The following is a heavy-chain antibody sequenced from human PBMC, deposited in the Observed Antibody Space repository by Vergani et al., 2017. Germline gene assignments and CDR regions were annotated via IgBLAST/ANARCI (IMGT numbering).Heavy chain of an antibody. CDR3: ARGGASIVVVPAVTRNWFDP. CDR2: ISSSSSYI. CDR1: GFTFSSYS. Sequence: EVQLVESGGGLVKPGGSLRLSCAASGFTFSSYSMNWVRQAPGKGLEWVSSISSSSSYIYYADSVKGRFTISRDNAKNSLYLQMNSLRAEDTAVYYCARGGASIVVVPAVTRNWFDPWGQGTLVTVSS. J-gene: IGHJ5*02. D-gene: IGHD2-2*01. V-gene: IGHV3-21*01.